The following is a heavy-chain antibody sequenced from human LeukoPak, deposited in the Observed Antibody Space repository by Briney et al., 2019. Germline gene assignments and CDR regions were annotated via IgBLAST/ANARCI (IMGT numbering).Heavy chain of an antibody. CDR3: ARDVGDPVRFDY. D-gene: IGHD2-21*02. CDR2: IKDDGSKK. J-gene: IGHJ4*02. CDR1: GFTFSNYW. Sequence: GGSLTLSCAASGFTFSNYWTNWVRQAPGKGLEWVADIKDDGSKKYYVDSVKGRFTISRDNAENTLYLQMHSLRVEDTAVYYCARDVGDPVRFDYWGQGTLVTVSS. V-gene: IGHV3-7*01.